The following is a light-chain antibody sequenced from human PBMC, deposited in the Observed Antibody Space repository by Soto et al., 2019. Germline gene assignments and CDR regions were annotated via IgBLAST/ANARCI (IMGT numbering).Light chain of an antibody. CDR2: GAS. CDR3: QQTYRTPHT. CDR1: ESISRY. V-gene: IGKV1-39*01. J-gene: IGKJ4*01. Sequence: DIQMTQSPSSLSASVGDRVTITCRASESISRYLNWYQQKPGKAPMLLIYGASNLQSGVPSRFSGSGSVTDFTLTIITLQPEDFATYYCQQTYRTPHTFGEGTEMEIK.